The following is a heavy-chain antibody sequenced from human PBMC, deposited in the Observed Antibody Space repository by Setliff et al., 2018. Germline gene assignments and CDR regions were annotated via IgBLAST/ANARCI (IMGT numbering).Heavy chain of an antibody. V-gene: IGHV3-23*01. CDR3: ARDGGTAMVKTYYYGLDV. Sequence: GGSLRLSCAASTFTFSKYAVTWVRQAPGKGLQWVASIGASGHNAYYADFVKGRFTISRDNSRNTLYLQLNSLRAEDMGVYYCARDGGTAMVKTYYYGLDVWGQGTTVTVSS. J-gene: IGHJ6*02. CDR2: IGASGHNA. CDR1: TFTFSKYA. D-gene: IGHD5-18*01.